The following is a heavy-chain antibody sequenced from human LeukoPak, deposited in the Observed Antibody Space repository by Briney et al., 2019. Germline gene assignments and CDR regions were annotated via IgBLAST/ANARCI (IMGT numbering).Heavy chain of an antibody. D-gene: IGHD3-22*01. Sequence: GGSLRLSCAASGFTFSSYDMHWVRQATGKGLEWVSAIGTAGDTYYPGSVKGRFTISRENAKNSLYLQMNSPRAGDTAVYYCARGPIYYDSSGYWEPRYFDYWGQGTLVTVSS. CDR3: ARGPIYYDSSGYWEPRYFDY. CDR2: IGTAGDT. CDR1: GFTFSSYD. J-gene: IGHJ4*02. V-gene: IGHV3-13*01.